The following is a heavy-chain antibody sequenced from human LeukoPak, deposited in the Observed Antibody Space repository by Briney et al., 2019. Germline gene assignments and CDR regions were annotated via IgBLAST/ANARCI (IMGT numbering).Heavy chain of an antibody. D-gene: IGHD1-26*01. Sequence: GGSLRLSCAASGFTFSSYWMSWVRQAPGKGLEWVANIKQDGSEKYYVDSVKGRFTISRDNAKNSLYLQMNSLRAEDTAVYYCARVRGAGLQYYYMDVWGKGTMVTVSS. CDR3: ARVRGAGLQYYYMDV. CDR2: IKQDGSEK. CDR1: GFTFSSYW. J-gene: IGHJ6*03. V-gene: IGHV3-7*01.